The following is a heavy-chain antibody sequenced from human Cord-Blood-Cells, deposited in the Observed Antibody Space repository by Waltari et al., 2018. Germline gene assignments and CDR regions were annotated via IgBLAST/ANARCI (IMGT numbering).Heavy chain of an antibody. CDR3: ARDRAVAASYYTIDAFDI. V-gene: IGHV4-39*01. CDR2: IYYSGST. Sequence: QLQLQESGPGLVTPSETLSLTCPVPGGSISSRCYYWGWTRQPPGKGLEGSGSIYYSGSTYYNPSLKSRVTISVDTSKNQFSLKLSSVTAADAAVYYCARDRAVAASYYTIDAFDIWGQGTMVTVSS. D-gene: IGHD6-19*01. CDR1: GGSISSRCYY. J-gene: IGHJ3*02.